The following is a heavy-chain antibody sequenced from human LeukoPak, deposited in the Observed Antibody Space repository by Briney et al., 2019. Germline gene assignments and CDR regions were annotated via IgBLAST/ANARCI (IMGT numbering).Heavy chain of an antibody. CDR1: GFTFSGSA. V-gene: IGHV3-73*01. CDR2: IRSKANSYAT. J-gene: IGHJ4*02. Sequence: GGSLRLSCAASGFTFSGSAMHWVRQASGKGLEWVGRIRSKANSYATAYAASVKGRFTISRDDSKNTAYLQMNSLKTEDTAVYYCAKAPPYEGSGWYFDYWGQGTLVTVSS. D-gene: IGHD6-19*01. CDR3: AKAPPYEGSGWYFDY.